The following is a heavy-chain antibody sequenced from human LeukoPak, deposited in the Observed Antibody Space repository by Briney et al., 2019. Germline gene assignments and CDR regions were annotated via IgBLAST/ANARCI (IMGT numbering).Heavy chain of an antibody. D-gene: IGHD3-10*01. CDR3: ARHVKVRGVILYRGHKYYFDY. CDR2: IYYSGST. J-gene: IGHJ4*02. V-gene: IGHV4-39*01. Sequence: SETLSLTCTVSGGSISSSSYYWGWIRQPPGKGLEWIGSIYYSGSTYYNPSLKSRVTISVDTSKNQFSLKLSSVTAADTAVYYCARHVKVRGVILYRGHKYYFDYWGQGTLVTVSS. CDR1: GGSISSSSYY.